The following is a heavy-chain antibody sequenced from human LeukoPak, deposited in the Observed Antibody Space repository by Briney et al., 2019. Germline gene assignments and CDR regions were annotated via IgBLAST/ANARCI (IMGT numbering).Heavy chain of an antibody. V-gene: IGHV1-69*13. J-gene: IGHJ6*02. Sequence: ASVKVSCKASGGTFSSYAISWVRQAPGQGLEWMGGIIPIFGTASYAQKFQGGVTITADESTSTAYMELSSLRSEDTAVYYCARVKSWGAMVHYYYYGMDVWGQGTTVTVSS. CDR2: IIPIFGTA. CDR1: GGTFSSYA. D-gene: IGHD5-18*01. CDR3: ARVKSWGAMVHYYYYGMDV.